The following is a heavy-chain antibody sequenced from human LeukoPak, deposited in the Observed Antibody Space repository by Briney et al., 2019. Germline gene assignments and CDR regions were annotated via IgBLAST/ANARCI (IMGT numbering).Heavy chain of an antibody. D-gene: IGHD6-13*01. CDR3: ARKFGNTAAGRVVYYYYGMDV. Sequence: ASVKVSCKASGYTFTSYYMHWVRQAPGQGLEWMGIINPSGGSTSYAQKFQGRVTMTRDTSTSTVYMELSSLRSEDTAVYYCARKFGNTAAGRVVYYYYGMDVWGQGTTVTVSS. V-gene: IGHV1-46*01. J-gene: IGHJ6*02. CDR1: GYTFTSYY. CDR2: INPSGGST.